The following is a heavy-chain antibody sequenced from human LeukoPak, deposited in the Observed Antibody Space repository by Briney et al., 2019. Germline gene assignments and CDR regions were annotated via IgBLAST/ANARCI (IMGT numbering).Heavy chain of an antibody. D-gene: IGHD5-12*01. J-gene: IGHJ4*02. CDR2: VHFGGRT. V-gene: IGHV4-59*01. Sequence: SETLSLTCTVSGGSTSSYYWSWIRQPPGKGLEWIGYVHFGGRTNYNPSLKSRVTISPDTAKNQFSLKLNSVTAADTAVYYCARAGGSWSFDYLGQGTLVTVSS. CDR3: ARAGGSWSFDY. CDR1: GGSTSSYY.